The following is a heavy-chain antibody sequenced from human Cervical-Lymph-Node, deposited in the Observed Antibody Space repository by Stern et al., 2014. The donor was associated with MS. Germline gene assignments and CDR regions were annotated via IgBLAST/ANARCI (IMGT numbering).Heavy chain of an antibody. CDR2: IYHSGST. D-gene: IGHD1-26*01. CDR1: GGSISSSNW. CDR3: ARPSGSYSGFTWYFDL. J-gene: IGHJ2*01. V-gene: IGHV4-4*02. Sequence: QVQLQESGPGLVKPSGTLSLTCAVSGGSISSSNWWSWVRQPPGKGLEWXGEIYHSGSTNYNPSLKSRVTISVDKSKNQFSLKLSSVTAADTAVYYCARPSGSYSGFTWYFDLWGRGTLVTVSS.